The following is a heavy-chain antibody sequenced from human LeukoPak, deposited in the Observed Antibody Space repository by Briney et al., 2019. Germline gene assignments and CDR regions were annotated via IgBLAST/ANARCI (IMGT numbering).Heavy chain of an antibody. J-gene: IGHJ5*02. CDR2: XXTGTNYK. CDR1: GFNFTAYS. V-gene: IGHV3-21*01. Sequence: PGESLRLSCVVSGFNFTAYSXXXXXXAXGXXXXWVXXXXTGTNYKYXXXXXXXRFTXXXXNAKNSVYLQINSLRVGETAVYYCATGGLYSSSETWGQGTLVIVSS. CDR3: ATGGLYSSSET. D-gene: IGHD6-6*01.